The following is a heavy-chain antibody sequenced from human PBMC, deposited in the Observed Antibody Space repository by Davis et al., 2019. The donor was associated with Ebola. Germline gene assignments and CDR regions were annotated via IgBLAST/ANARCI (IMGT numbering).Heavy chain of an antibody. CDR1: GFTFSSYA. CDR3: ASKYCSGGSCYP. J-gene: IGHJ5*02. CDR2: ISGSSSTI. V-gene: IGHV3-48*02. Sequence: GGSLRLSCAASGFTFSSYAMSWVRQAPGKGLEWVSAISGSSSTIYYADSVKGRFTISRDNAKNSLYLQMNSLRDEDTAVYYCASKYCSGGSCYPWGQGTLVTVSS. D-gene: IGHD2-15*01.